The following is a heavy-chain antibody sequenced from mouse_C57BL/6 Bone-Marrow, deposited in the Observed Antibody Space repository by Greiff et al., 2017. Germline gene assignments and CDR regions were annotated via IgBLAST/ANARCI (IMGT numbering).Heavy chain of an antibody. Sequence: QVQLQQSGAELVKPGASVKLSCKASGYTFTSYWMQWVKQRPGQGLEWIGEIDPSDSYTNYNQKFKGKATLTVDTSSSTAYMQLSSLTSEDSAVYYCARSYGNYCAWFAYWGQGTLVTVSA. CDR3: ARSYGNYCAWFAY. CDR1: GYTFTSYW. V-gene: IGHV1-50*01. CDR2: IDPSDSYT. D-gene: IGHD2-1*01. J-gene: IGHJ3*01.